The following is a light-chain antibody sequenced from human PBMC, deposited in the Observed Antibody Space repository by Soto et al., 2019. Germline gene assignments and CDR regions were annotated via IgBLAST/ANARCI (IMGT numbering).Light chain of an antibody. Sequence: AVQLTQSPSSLSASVGDRVTITCRASQGSSTDLGWYQQRPGKAPKVLIVGASTLQSGVPSRFSGSGSGTDFPLTISSLQPEDSAIYYCLLDFSYPRRFGQGTKVDIQ. V-gene: IGKV1-6*01. CDR2: GAS. J-gene: IGKJ1*01. CDR1: QGSSTD. CDR3: LLDFSYPRR.